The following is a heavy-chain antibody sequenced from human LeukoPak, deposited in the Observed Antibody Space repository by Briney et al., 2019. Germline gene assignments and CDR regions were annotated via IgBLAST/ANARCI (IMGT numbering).Heavy chain of an antibody. CDR3: ARDLWELRYDACDL. V-gene: IGHV3-30*04. D-gene: IGHD1-26*01. CDR2: ISHDGNHQ. J-gene: IGHJ3*01. CDR1: EITLTNYA. Sequence: GGSLRLSCEATEITLTNYAMYWVRQAPGKGLEWVGVISHDGNHQYYADSVKGRFTISRDNSKNTVDLHMTSLGLDDTAVYYCARDLWELRYDACDLWGQGTMVTV.